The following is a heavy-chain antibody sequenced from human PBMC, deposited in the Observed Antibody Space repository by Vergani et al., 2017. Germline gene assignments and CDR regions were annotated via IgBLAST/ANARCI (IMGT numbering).Heavy chain of an antibody. J-gene: IGHJ4*02. CDR2: ISYDGSNK. D-gene: IGHD2-2*01. CDR1: GFTFSSYA. Sequence: QVQLVESGGGVVQPGRSLRLSCAASGFTFSSYAMHWVRQAPGKGLEWVAVISYDGSNKYYADSVKGRFTISRDNAKNSLYLQMNSLRAEDTAVYYCAREVGNYFDYWGQGTLVTVSS. CDR3: AREVGNYFDY. V-gene: IGHV3-30*07.